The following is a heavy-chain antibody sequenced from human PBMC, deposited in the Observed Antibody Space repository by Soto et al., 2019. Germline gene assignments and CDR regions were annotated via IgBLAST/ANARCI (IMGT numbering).Heavy chain of an antibody. CDR2: IYYSGST. J-gene: IGHJ5*02. CDR3: ARTVAVDNWFDP. Sequence: QVQLQESGPGLVKPSQTLSLTCTVSGGSISSGGYYWSWIRQHPGKGLEWIGYIYYSGSTCYNPSLKSRVTISVDTSKNRFSLKLSSVTAADTAVYYCARTVAVDNWFDPWGQGTLVTVSS. V-gene: IGHV4-31*03. CDR1: GGSISSGGYY. D-gene: IGHD2-15*01.